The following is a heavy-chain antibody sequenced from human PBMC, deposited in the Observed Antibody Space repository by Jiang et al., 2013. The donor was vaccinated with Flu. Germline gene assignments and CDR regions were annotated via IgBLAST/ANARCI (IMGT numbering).Heavy chain of an antibody. Sequence: GSGLVKPSETLSLTCTVSGGSISSSSYYWGWIRQPPGKGLEWIGSIYYSGSTYYNPSLKSRVTISVDTSKNQFSLKLSSVTAADTAVYYCARDIVVVIAIQESGGAFDIWGQGTMVTVSS. CDR2: IYYSGST. D-gene: IGHD2-21*01. V-gene: IGHV4-39*07. J-gene: IGHJ3*02. CDR1: GGSISSSSYY. CDR3: ARDIVVVIAIQESGGAFDI.